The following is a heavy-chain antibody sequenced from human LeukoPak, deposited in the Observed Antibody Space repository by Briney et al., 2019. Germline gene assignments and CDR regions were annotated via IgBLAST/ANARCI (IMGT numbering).Heavy chain of an antibody. V-gene: IGHV3-11*04. CDR3: ARDAQGPGSYMGYYYYYMDV. J-gene: IGHJ6*03. Sequence: GGSLRLSCAASGFTVSSNYMSWVRQAPGKGLEWVSYISSSGSTIYYADSVKGRFTVSRDNAKNSLYLQMNSLRAEDTAVYYCARDAQGPGSYMGYYYYYMDVWGKGTTVTISS. CDR1: GFTVSSNY. D-gene: IGHD3-10*01. CDR2: ISSSGSTI.